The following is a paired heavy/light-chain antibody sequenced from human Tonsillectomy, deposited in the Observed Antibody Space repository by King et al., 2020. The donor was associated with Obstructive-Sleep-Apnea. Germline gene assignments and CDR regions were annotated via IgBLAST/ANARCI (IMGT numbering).Heavy chain of an antibody. V-gene: IGHV3-7*03. CDR3: FSGVGH. Sequence: EVHLVESGGDLVQPGGSLRLSCVASGFTFSSAWMNWVRQAPGRGLEWVANVNPDGSGKYYMDSVKGRFTISRDNDKNSVYLEMNSLRAEDTALYYCFSGVGHWGQGTLVSVSA. D-gene: IGHD5-12*01. CDR2: VNPDGSGK. CDR1: GFTFSSAW. J-gene: IGHJ4*02.
Light chain of an antibody. CDR2: HVN. J-gene: IGLJ3*02. Sequence: QAVVTQEPSLTVSPGGTVTLTCGSSTGAVTSGHYPYWFQQKPGQAPTTLIHHVNNKYSWTPARFSGSLLGGKAALTLSGAQPEDEAEYYCLLVYNGVVVFGGGTKVTIL. CDR1: TGAVTSGHY. V-gene: IGLV7-46*01. CDR3: LLVYNGVVV.